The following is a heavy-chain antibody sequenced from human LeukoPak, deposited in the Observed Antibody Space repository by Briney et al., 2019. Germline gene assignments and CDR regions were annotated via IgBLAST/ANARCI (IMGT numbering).Heavy chain of an antibody. CDR2: IYSSGST. V-gene: IGHV3-66*01. J-gene: IGHJ4*02. D-gene: IGHD5-12*01. CDR1: GFSVSTNY. Sequence: GGSLRLSCAASGFSVSTNYMSWVRQAPGKGLEWVSVIYSSGSTYYADSVKGRATISRDTSKNTLYLQMNSLRAEDTAVYYCARAVVAINNFDYWGQGTLVTVSS. CDR3: ARAVVAINNFDY.